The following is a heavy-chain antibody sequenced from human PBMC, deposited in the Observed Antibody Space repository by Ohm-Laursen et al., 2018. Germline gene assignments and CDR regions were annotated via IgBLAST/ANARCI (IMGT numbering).Heavy chain of an antibody. V-gene: IGHV1-18*04. CDR2: IGTFNNKT. CDR3: ARDSYYDFWSGYSTYYHGMDV. D-gene: IGHD3-3*01. J-gene: IGHJ6*02. Sequence: GASVKVSCKASGYTFVSYAISWVRQAPGQGLEWMGWIGTFNNKTNYAQKFQGRVTATTDTSTSTAYMELRSLTSDDTAVYFCARDSYYDFWSGYSTYYHGMDVWGQGTTVTVSS. CDR1: GYTFVSYA.